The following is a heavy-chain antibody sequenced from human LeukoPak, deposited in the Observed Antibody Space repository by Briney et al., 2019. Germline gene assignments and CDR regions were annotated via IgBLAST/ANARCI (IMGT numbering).Heavy chain of an antibody. J-gene: IGHJ4*01. CDR2: INPNSGGT. V-gene: IGHV1-2*02. CDR3: ASGYCSSTSCGPDY. D-gene: IGHD2-2*03. CDR1: GYTFTGSD. Sequence: ASVKVSCKASGYTFTGSDMHWVREAPGQGLEWMGWINPNSGGTNYAQKFQGRVTMTRDTSISTAYMELSRLRSDDTAVYYCASGYCSSTSCGPDYWGHGTLVTVSS.